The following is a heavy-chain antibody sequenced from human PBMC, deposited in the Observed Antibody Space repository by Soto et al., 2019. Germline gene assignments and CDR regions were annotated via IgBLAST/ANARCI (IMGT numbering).Heavy chain of an antibody. CDR1: GGSISSPY. CDR3: AGARDGYNDYYYGLDV. D-gene: IGHD5-12*01. V-gene: IGHV4-59*11. CDR2: IYYIGST. Sequence: SETLSLTCTVSGGSISSPYWSWIRQPPGKGLEWIGSIYYIGSTNSTPSLKSRVTISVNTSKNQFSLKLSSVTAADTAVYNCAGARDGYNDYYYGLDVWGQGTTVTVSS. J-gene: IGHJ6*02.